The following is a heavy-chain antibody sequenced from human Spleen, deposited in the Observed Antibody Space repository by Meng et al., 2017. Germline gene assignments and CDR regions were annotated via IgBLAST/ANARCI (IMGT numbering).Heavy chain of an antibody. Sequence: GESLKISCAASGFTFSSYAMSWVRQAPGKGLEWVSAISGSGGSTYYADSVKCRFTISRDNSKNTLYLQMNSLRAEDTAVYYCAKDLRWELPYYFDYWGQGTLVTVSS. J-gene: IGHJ4*02. D-gene: IGHD1-26*01. CDR3: AKDLRWELPYYFDY. CDR1: GFTFSSYA. CDR2: ISGSGGST. V-gene: IGHV3-23*01.